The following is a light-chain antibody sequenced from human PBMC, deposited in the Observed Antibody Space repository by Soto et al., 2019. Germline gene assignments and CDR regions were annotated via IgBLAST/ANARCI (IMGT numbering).Light chain of an antibody. CDR2: DVS. J-gene: IGLJ1*01. CDR1: SSDVGGYNY. V-gene: IGLV2-14*01. CDR3: CSYTTSNTRQIV. Sequence: QSVLTQPASVSGSPGQSITISCTGTSSDVGGYNYVSWYQQHPGKAPKFMIYDVSNRPSGVSNRFSGSKSGNTASLTISGLQAEDEADYYCCSYTTSNTRQIVSGTGTKVTVL.